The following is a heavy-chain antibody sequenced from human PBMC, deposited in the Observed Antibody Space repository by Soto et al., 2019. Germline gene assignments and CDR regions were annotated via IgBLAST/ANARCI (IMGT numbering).Heavy chain of an antibody. CDR2: ISSSSSYI. CDR3: ASFEYSGYDLSRPDY. D-gene: IGHD5-12*01. Sequence: PGGSLRLSCAASGFTFSSYSMNWVRQAPGKGLEWVSSISSSSSYIYYADSVKGRFTISRDNAKNSLYLQMNSLRAEDTAVYYCASFEYSGYDLSRPDYWGQGTLVTVS. J-gene: IGHJ4*02. V-gene: IGHV3-21*01. CDR1: GFTFSSYS.